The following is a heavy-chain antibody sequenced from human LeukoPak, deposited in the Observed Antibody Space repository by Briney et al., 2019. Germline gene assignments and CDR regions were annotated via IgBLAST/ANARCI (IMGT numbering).Heavy chain of an antibody. D-gene: IGHD5-12*01. CDR3: ARNPSGHDVGDWFDP. CDR1: GFTFSSYS. V-gene: IGHV3-21*01. Sequence: GGSLRLSCTVSGFTFSSYSMNWVRQAPGKGLEWVSSISSSSSYIYYADSVKGRITISRDNAKNSLYLQMNSLRAEDTAVYYCARNPSGHDVGDWFDPWGQGTLVTVSS. J-gene: IGHJ5*02. CDR2: ISSSSSYI.